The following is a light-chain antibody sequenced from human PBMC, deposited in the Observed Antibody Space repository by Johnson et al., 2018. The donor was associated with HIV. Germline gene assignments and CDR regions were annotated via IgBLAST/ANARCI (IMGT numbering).Light chain of an antibody. CDR1: SSNIGNNY. J-gene: IGLJ1*01. V-gene: IGLV1-51*02. Sequence: QSVLTQPPSVSAAPGQKVTISCSGSSSNIGNNYVSWYQQLPGTAPKLLIYENYKRPSGIPDRFSGPKSGTSATLGITGLQTGDEADYYCGTWDSSLSAGGFGTGTKVTVL. CDR2: ENY. CDR3: GTWDSSLSAGG.